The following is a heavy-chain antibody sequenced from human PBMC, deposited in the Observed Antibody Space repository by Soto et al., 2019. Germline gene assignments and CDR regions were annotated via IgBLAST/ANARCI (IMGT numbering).Heavy chain of an antibody. CDR2: ISGSGGLT. CDR1: GFTFSSYA. Sequence: PGGSLRLSCAASGFTFSSYAMSWVRQAPGKGLEWVSVISGSGGLTNYADSVKGRFSISRDNSKNTLYLQMNSLRAEDTAVYYCAKPNLFCSSTSCYDYWGQGTPVTVSS. V-gene: IGHV3-23*01. D-gene: IGHD2-2*01. J-gene: IGHJ4*02. CDR3: AKPNLFCSSTSCYDY.